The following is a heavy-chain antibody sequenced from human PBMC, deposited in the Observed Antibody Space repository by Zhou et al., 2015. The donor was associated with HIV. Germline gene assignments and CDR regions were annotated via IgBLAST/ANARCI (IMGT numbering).Heavy chain of an antibody. J-gene: IGHJ6*02. CDR3: ARDKDIVVVPAAINPYGMDV. CDR1: GGTFSSYT. Sequence: QVQLVQSGAEVKKPGSSVKVSCKASGGTFSSYTISWVRQAPGQGLEWMGRIIPILGIANYAQKFQGRVTITADKSTSTAYMELSSLRSEDTAVYYCARDKDIVVVPAAINPYGMDVWGQGTTVTVSS. CDR2: IIPILGIA. D-gene: IGHD2-2*01. V-gene: IGHV1-69*02.